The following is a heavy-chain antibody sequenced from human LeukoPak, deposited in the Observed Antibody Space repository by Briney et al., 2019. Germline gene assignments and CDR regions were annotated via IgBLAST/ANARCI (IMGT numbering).Heavy chain of an antibody. CDR2: IYYSGST. Sequence: SGTLSLTCTVSGGSISSGGYYWSWIRQHPGKGLEWIGYIYYSGSTYYNPSLKSRVTISVDTSKNQFSLKLSSVTAADTAVYYCARGTILLWFGELLSNWFDPWGQGTLVTVSS. CDR1: GGSISSGGYY. V-gene: IGHV4-31*03. J-gene: IGHJ5*02. D-gene: IGHD3-10*01. CDR3: ARGTILLWFGELLSNWFDP.